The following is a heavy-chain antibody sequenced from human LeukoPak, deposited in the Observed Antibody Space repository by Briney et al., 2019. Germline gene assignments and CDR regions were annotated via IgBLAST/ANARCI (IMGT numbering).Heavy chain of an antibody. D-gene: IGHD2-2*01. CDR2: ISYDGSNK. CDR3: ARLFRVVVPAANTHFDY. V-gene: IGHV3-30*04. Sequence: GGSLRLSCAASGFTFSNYAMHWVRQAAGKGLEWVAVISYDGSNKYYADSVKGRFTISRDNSKNTLYLQMNSLRAEDTAVYYCARLFRVVVPAANTHFDYWGQGTLVTVSS. CDR1: GFTFSNYA. J-gene: IGHJ4*02.